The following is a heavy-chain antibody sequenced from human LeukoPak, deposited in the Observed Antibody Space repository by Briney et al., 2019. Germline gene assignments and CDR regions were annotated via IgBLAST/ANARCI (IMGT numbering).Heavy chain of an antibody. Sequence: GGSLRLSCAASGFTFSSYWMSWVRQAPGKGLEWVANIKKDGSEKYYVDSVKGRFTISRDNAKNTLYLQMNSLRAEDTAVYYCARDRRSQSYWYFDLWGRGTLVTVSS. V-gene: IGHV3-7*01. CDR2: IKKDGSEK. CDR3: ARDRRSQSYWYFDL. CDR1: GFTFSSYW. J-gene: IGHJ2*01.